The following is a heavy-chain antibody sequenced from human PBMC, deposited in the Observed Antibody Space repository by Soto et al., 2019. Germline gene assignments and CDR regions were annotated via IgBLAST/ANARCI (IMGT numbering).Heavy chain of an antibody. CDR2: ISGSGGST. Sequence: GSLRLSCAASGFTFSSYATSWVRQAPGKGLEWVSAISGSGGSTYYADSVKGRFTISRDNSKNTLYLQMNSLRAEDTAVYYCAKRRYCSGGSCYSEHYYYGMDVWGQGTTVTVSS. CDR1: GFTFSSYA. J-gene: IGHJ6*02. D-gene: IGHD2-15*01. V-gene: IGHV3-23*01. CDR3: AKRRYCSGGSCYSEHYYYGMDV.